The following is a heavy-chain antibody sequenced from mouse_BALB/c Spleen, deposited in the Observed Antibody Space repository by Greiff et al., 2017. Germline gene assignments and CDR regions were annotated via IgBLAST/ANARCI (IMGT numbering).Heavy chain of an antibody. J-gene: IGHJ2*01. CDR2: INPSTGYT. Sequence: VQLQQSGAELAKPGASVKMSCKASGYTFTSYWMHWVKQRPGQGLEWIGYINPSTGYTEYNQKFKDKATLTADKSSSTAYMQLSSLTSEDSAVYYCAIAYYRYDAFDDWGQGTTLTVSS. CDR3: AIAYYRYDAFDD. CDR1: GYTFTSYW. D-gene: IGHD2-14*01. V-gene: IGHV1-7*01.